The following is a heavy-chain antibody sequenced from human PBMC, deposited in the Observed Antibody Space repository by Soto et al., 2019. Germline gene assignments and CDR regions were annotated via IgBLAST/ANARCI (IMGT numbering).Heavy chain of an antibody. D-gene: IGHD2-2*01. CDR2: IWYDGSNK. V-gene: IGHV3-33*01. CDR1: GFTFSSYG. CDR3: ARALGGYCSSTSCQGAFDI. J-gene: IGHJ3*02. Sequence: ESGGGVVQPGRSLRLSCAASGFTFSSYGMHWVRQAPGKGLEWVAVIWYDGSNKYYADSVKGRFTISRDNSKNTLYLQMNNLRAENTAVYYCARALGGYCSSTSCQGAFDIWGQGTMVTVSS.